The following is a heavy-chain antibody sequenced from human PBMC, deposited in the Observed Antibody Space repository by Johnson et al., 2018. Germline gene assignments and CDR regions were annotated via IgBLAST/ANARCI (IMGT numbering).Heavy chain of an antibody. CDR3: ARDSFSSTTSSNDGFDI. D-gene: IGHD2-2*01. CDR1: GVSLSLYQ. V-gene: IGHV4-59*01. Sequence: QVQLQQSGPGLVKPSETLSLICTVSGVSLSLYQWSWIRQTPGTGLEWIGVIYESGRTHYNPSLNSRVTISLGASKNQFSLKLTSVTAADTAGYYCARDSFSSTTSSNDGFDIWGQGTMVIVSS. CDR2: IYESGRT. J-gene: IGHJ3*02.